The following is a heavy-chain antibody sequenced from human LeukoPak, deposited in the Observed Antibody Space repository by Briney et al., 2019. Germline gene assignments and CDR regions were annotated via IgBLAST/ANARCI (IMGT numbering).Heavy chain of an antibody. CDR1: GFTFSSYA. D-gene: IGHD3-9*01. V-gene: IGHV3-23*01. Sequence: GGSLRLSCAASGFTFSSYAMSWVRQAPGKGLEWVSAISGSGGSTYYADSVKGRFTISRDNSKNTLYLQMNSLRAEDTAVYYCVKNVLRYFDWLGPFDYWGQGTLVTVSS. CDR2: ISGSGGST. J-gene: IGHJ4*02. CDR3: VKNVLRYFDWLGPFDY.